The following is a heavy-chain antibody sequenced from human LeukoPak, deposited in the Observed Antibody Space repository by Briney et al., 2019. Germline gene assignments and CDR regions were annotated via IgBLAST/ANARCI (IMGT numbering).Heavy chain of an antibody. CDR3: TTDKRKYGGHELSY. V-gene: IGHV3-15*01. J-gene: IGHJ4*02. CDR1: GFTFKYAW. CDR2: IRLATEGGTA. D-gene: IGHD5-12*01. Sequence: KPGGSLRLSCAASGFTFKYAWMSWVRQVPGKGLEWVGLIRLATEGGTAEYAAPVKGRFSISRDDSKNTQYLQMNSLTTEDTAVYYCTTDKRKYGGHELSYWGQGTLVTVSS.